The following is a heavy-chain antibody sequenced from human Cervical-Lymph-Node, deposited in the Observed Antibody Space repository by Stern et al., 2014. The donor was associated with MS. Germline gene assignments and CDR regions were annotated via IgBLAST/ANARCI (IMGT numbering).Heavy chain of an antibody. Sequence: QITLKESGPLLVKPTQTLTLTCTFSGFSLSTSGVGVGWIRQPPGKAREWLALGHWDDDKSYKPSLKSMLTITKETPKNQVVITLTNMDPVDTATYYCAHLSDYRTGTHSSSYWGQGTLVTVSS. D-gene: IGHD3-10*01. CDR3: AHLSDYRTGTHSSSY. CDR1: GFSLSTSGVG. CDR2: GHWDDDK. V-gene: IGHV2-5*02. J-gene: IGHJ4*02.